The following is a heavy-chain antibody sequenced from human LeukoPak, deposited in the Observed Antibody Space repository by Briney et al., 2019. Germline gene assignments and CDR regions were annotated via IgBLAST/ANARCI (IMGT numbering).Heavy chain of an antibody. D-gene: IGHD1-1*01. Sequence: GEYLKISCKGSGYSFTTYWIGWVRQMPGKGLEWMWIIYPGDSDTRYSPSFRGQVTISADKSISTAYLQWSSLKASDTAMYYCARLPNWNEGFDPWGQGTLVTVSS. J-gene: IGHJ5*02. CDR3: ARLPNWNEGFDP. V-gene: IGHV5-51*01. CDR1: GYSFTTYW. CDR2: IYPGDSDT.